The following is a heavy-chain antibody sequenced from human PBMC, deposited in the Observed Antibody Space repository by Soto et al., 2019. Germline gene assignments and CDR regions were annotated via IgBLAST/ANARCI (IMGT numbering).Heavy chain of an antibody. CDR3: ARDRTDRADFDHIDY. Sequence: GGSLRLSCAASGFTFNFYSMNRVRQAPGKGLEWVSSISSISSYIYYADSVKGRFTISRDNAKNSLYLQMNSLRAEDTAVYYCARDRTDRADFDHIDYWGQGTLVTVSS. CDR1: GFTFNFYS. V-gene: IGHV3-21*01. D-gene: IGHD3-9*01. J-gene: IGHJ4*02. CDR2: ISSISSYI.